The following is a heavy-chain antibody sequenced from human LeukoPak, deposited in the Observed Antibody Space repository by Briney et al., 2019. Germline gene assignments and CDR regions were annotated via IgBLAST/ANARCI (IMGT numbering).Heavy chain of an antibody. CDR2: IVVGSGNT. V-gene: IGHV1-58*02. D-gene: IGHD5-12*01. CDR3: AAVDIVATTYFDY. J-gene: IGHJ4*02. CDR1: GFTFTSSA. Sequence: ASVKVSCKASGFTFTSSAMQWVRQARGQRLEWIGWIVVGSGNTKYAQKFQERVTITRDMSTSTDYMELSSLRSEDTAVYYCAAVDIVATTYFDYWGQGTLVTVSS.